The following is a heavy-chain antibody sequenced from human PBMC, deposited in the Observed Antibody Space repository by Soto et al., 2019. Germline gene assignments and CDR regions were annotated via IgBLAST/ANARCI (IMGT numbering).Heavy chain of an antibody. CDR1: GYIFSDYY. Sequence: QVQLVQSGAEVKKPGASVKLSCKASGYIFSDYYMHWVRQAPGQGPEWMGIINPTGGSTTYAQTFQGRLTMTADTSTSTLYMELSSLRSEDTAVYYCVSVFTTDALDTWGQGTMVTVSA. V-gene: IGHV1-46*01. CDR3: VSVFTTDALDT. J-gene: IGHJ3*02. D-gene: IGHD3-22*01. CDR2: INPTGGST.